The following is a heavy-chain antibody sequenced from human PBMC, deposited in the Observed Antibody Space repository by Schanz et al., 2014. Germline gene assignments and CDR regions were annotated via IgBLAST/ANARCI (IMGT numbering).Heavy chain of an antibody. J-gene: IGHJ4*02. CDR1: GGSVSTYK. Sequence: QVQLQESGPGLVKPSETLSLTRTVSGGSVSTYKWGWIRQPPGKGLEYIGLISYGGLSDYNPSLKSRVTISLDTSKNQFSLNINSGTAADTAVYYCAREWSSFDYWGQGALVSVSS. CDR2: ISYGGLS. D-gene: IGHD3-10*01. V-gene: IGHV4-59*02. CDR3: AREWSSFDY.